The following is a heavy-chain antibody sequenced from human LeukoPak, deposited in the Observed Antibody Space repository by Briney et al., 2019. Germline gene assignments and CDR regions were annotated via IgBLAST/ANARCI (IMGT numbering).Heavy chain of an antibody. CDR1: GVTFRSYA. CDR2: ISGSGGST. J-gene: IGHJ4*02. Sequence: PGGSLRLSCAASGVTFRSYAMSWVRQAPGNGLEGVSAISGSGGSTHYADSVKGRFTISRDNSKNTLYLQMNGLRAEDTAIYYCASNRATVTTAIDYWGQGTLVTVSS. CDR3: ASNRATVTTAIDY. D-gene: IGHD4-11*01. V-gene: IGHV3-23*01.